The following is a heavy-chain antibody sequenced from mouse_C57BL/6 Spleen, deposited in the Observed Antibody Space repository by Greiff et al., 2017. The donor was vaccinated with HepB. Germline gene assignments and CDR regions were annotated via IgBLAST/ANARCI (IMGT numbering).Heavy chain of an antibody. CDR1: GYTFTSYW. CDR2: IHPNSGST. CDR3: APNWPYAMDY. Sequence: QVQLKQPGAELVKPGASVKLSCKASGYTFTSYWMHWVKQRPGQGLEWIGMIHPNSGSTNYNEKFKSKATLTVDKSSSTAYMQLSSLTSEDSAVYYCAPNWPYAMDYWGQGTSVTVSS. V-gene: IGHV1-64*01. J-gene: IGHJ4*01. D-gene: IGHD4-1*01.